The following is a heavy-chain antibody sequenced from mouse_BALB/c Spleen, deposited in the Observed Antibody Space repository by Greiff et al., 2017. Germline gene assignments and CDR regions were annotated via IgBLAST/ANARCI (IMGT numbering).Heavy chain of an antibody. CDR2: ILPGSGST. D-gene: IGHD1-2*01. Sequence: VQLQQSGAELMKPGASVKISCKATGYTFSSYWIEWVKQRPGHGLEWIGEILPGSGSTNYNEKFKGKATFTADTSSNTAYMQLSSLTAEDSAVYYCARSITTARGYFDYWGQGTTLTVSS. CDR1: GYTFSSYW. V-gene: IGHV1-9*01. CDR3: ARSITTARGYFDY. J-gene: IGHJ2*01.